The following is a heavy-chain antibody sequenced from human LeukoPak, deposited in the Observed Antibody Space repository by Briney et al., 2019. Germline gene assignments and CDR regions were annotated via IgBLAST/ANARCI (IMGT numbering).Heavy chain of an antibody. D-gene: IGHD3-10*01. Sequence: GGSLRLSCAASGFIFSNYAMTWVRQAPGKGLEWVSILGGLSESVYYPDSVKGRFTVSRDNSKNTLYLEINSLRGEDTATYYCARRWLGDPYGMDVWGQGTTVTVSS. CDR2: LGGLSESV. CDR3: ARRWLGDPYGMDV. CDR1: GFIFSNYA. V-gene: IGHV3-23*01. J-gene: IGHJ6*02.